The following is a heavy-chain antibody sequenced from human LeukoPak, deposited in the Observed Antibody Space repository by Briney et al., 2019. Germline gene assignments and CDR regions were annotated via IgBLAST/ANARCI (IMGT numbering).Heavy chain of an antibody. J-gene: IGHJ3*02. CDR2: IIPGFGTA. CDR3: ARESGSYYADAFDI. V-gene: IGHV1-69*13. Sequence: SVKVSCKASGGTFNIFTFSWVRQAPGQGLEWMGGIIPGFGTANYAQQFQGRLTITADESPSTVHMELRSLRSEDTAVYYCARESGSYYADAFDIWGQGTMVTISS. D-gene: IGHD1-26*01. CDR1: GGTFNIFT.